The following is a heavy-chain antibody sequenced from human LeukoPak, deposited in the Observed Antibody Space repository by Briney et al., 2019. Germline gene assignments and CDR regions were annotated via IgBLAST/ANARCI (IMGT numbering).Heavy chain of an antibody. CDR1: GGSISNYY. V-gene: IGHV4-4*07. CDR3: AXXXXXSGWSSXGGAFXI. Sequence: SETLPLTCTVSGGSISNYYWNWIRQPAGKGLEWVGRFYASGSTNYNPSLKSRVTISVDKSKNQFSLKLTSVTAADTAVYYCAXXXXXSGWSSXGGAFXIWGQGXMVTVSS. J-gene: IGHJ3*02. D-gene: IGHD6-13*01. CDR2: FYASGST.